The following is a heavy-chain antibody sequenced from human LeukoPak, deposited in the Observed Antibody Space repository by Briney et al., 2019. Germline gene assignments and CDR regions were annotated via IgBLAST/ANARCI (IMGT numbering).Heavy chain of an antibody. V-gene: IGHV1-58*02. CDR3: AADWVAAAGALRYYYYMDV. Sequence: SVKVSCKASGFTFTSSAMQWVRQARGQRLEWIGWIVVGCGNTNYAQKFQERVTITRDMSTSTAYMELSSLRSEDTAVYYCAADWVAAAGALRYYYYMDVWGKGTTVTVSS. J-gene: IGHJ6*03. CDR1: GFTFTSSA. CDR2: IVVGCGNT. D-gene: IGHD6-13*01.